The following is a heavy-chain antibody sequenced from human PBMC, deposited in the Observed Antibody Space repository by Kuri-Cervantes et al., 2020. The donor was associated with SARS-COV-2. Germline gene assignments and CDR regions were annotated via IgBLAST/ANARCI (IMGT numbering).Heavy chain of an antibody. V-gene: IGHV3-11*04. J-gene: IGHJ4*02. D-gene: IGHD2-21*01. Sequence: GGSLRLSCAASGFTFSDYYMHWIRQAPGKGLEWVSYISSSGTTTYYADSVKGRFTISRDNAKKSLYVQMNSLRAVDTAVYYCARGRFRDYWGQGTLVTVSS. CDR1: GFTFSDYY. CDR2: ISSSGTTT. CDR3: ARGRFRDY.